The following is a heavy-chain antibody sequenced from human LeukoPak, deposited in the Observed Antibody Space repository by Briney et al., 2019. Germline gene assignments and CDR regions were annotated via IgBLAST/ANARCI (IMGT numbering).Heavy chain of an antibody. J-gene: IGHJ4*02. CDR3: ARGVYIAAAQYGY. V-gene: IGHV4-59*01. D-gene: IGHD6-13*01. Sequence: SETLSLTCTVSGGSISSYYWSWIRQPPGKGLEWIGYIYYSGTTNYNPSLKSRVTISADTSKNQFSLKLSSVTAADTAVYYCARGVYIAAAQYGYWGQGTLVTVSS. CDR1: GGSISSYY. CDR2: IYYSGTT.